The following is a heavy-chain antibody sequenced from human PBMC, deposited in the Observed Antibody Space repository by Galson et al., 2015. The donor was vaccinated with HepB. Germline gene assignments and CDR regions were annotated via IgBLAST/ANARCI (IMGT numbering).Heavy chain of an antibody. J-gene: IGHJ6*02. CDR1: GYTFTGYY. Sequence: SVKVSCKASGYTFTGYYMHWVRQAPGQGLEWMGWINPNSGGTNYAQKFQGWVTMTRDTSISTAYMELSRLRSDDTAVYYCATGHHDYGDYYHGMDVWGQGTTVTVSS. D-gene: IGHD4-17*01. CDR2: INPNSGGT. CDR3: ATGHHDYGDYYHGMDV. V-gene: IGHV1-2*04.